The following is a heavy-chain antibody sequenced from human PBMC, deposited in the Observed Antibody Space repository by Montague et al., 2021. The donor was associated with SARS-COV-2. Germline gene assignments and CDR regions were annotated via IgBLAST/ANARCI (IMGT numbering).Heavy chain of an antibody. CDR1: GFPFSPYA. CDR2: VSSIGGST. Sequence: SMSLSFSASGFPFSPYAMSWVRQAPGKGLEWVSTVSSIGGSTFYADSVKGRFTVSRDNSKNTLYLQMNSLRAEDTAVYYCAKDLEQWLVGRDYFDYWGQGTLVTVSS. CDR3: AKDLEQWLVGRDYFDY. J-gene: IGHJ4*02. V-gene: IGHV3-23*01. D-gene: IGHD6-19*01.